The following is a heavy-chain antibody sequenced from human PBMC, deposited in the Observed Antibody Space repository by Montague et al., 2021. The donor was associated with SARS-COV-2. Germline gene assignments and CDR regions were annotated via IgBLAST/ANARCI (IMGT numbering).Heavy chain of an antibody. V-gene: IGHV3-21*01. CDR3: ARETNWSYGSSFDY. CDR1: GFTFSSYS. CDR2: ISSSSSYI. Sequence: SLRLSCAASGFTFSSYSMSWVRQAPGKGLEWVSSISSSSSYIYYADSVKGRFTISRDNAKNSLYLQMNSLRAEDTAVYYCARETNWSYGSSFDYWGQGTLVTVSS. D-gene: IGHD1-26*01. J-gene: IGHJ4*02.